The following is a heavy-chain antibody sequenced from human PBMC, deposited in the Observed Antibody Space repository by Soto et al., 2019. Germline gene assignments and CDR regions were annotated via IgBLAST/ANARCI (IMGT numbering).Heavy chain of an antibody. CDR3: AKAPDRRYYYYAMDV. V-gene: IGHV3-43*01. J-gene: IGHJ6*02. CDR1: GFTFDDYT. CDR2: ISWDGTNT. Sequence: EVQLVESGGVVVQPGGSLRLSCAASGFTFDDYTMHWVRQAPGKGLEWVSLISWDGTNTYYADYVKGRFTISRDNSKNSLYVQMNSLRTEDTALYYCAKAPDRRYYYYAMDVWGQGTTVTVSS.